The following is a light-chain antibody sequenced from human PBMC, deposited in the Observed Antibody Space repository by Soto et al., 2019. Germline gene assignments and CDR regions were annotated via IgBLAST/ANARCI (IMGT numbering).Light chain of an antibody. CDR2: GVS. Sequence: EIGMTQSPATLYVSPGERATLSCRASQSVSSKLAWFQQKPGQAPSLLIYGVSTRATGVPVRFSGSGSGTEFTLTINSLQSEDFAVSYCQQYNNWPHTFGQGTKVDIK. V-gene: IGKV3-15*01. J-gene: IGKJ2*01. CDR3: QQYNNWPHT. CDR1: QSVSSK.